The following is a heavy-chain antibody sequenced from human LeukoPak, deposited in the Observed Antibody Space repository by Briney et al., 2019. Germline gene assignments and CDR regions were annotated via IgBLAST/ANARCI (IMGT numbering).Heavy chain of an antibody. CDR2: IYPDDSDT. CDR3: ARLAGTAVAVY. J-gene: IGHJ4*02. Sequence: GESLKISCKASGYNFSNYWIGWVRQMPGKGLEWMGIIYPDDSDTRYNPSLEGQVTISADKSITTAYLQWSSLKASDSAMYYCARLAGTAVAVYWGQGTLVTVSS. D-gene: IGHD6-19*01. V-gene: IGHV5-51*01. CDR1: GYNFSNYW.